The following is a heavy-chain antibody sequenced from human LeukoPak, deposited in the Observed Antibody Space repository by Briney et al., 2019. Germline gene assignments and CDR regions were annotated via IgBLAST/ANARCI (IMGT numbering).Heavy chain of an antibody. J-gene: IGHJ4*02. CDR3: AKKTYYYDSSGSHFDY. D-gene: IGHD3-22*01. CDR1: GFTFSSYA. V-gene: IGHV3-23*01. CDR2: ISGSGGST. Sequence: GASLRLSCAASGFTFSSYAMSWVRQAPGKGLEWVSAISGSGGSTYYADSVKGRFTISRDNSKNTLYLQMNSLRAEDTAVYYCAKKTYYYDSSGSHFDYWGQGTLVTVSS.